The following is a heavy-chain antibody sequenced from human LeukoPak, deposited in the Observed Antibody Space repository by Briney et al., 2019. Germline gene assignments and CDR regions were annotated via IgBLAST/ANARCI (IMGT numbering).Heavy chain of an antibody. CDR3: ARSVGSESHFDY. CDR2: IYYSGIA. CDR1: GGSISSYY. V-gene: IGHV4-59*01. D-gene: IGHD1-26*01. Sequence: SETLSLTCTVSGGSISSYYWSWIRQPPGKVLEWIGYIYYSGIANYNPSLKSRVTISVDTSKNQFSLKLSSVTAADTAVYYCARSVGSESHFDYWGQGTLVTVSS. J-gene: IGHJ4*02.